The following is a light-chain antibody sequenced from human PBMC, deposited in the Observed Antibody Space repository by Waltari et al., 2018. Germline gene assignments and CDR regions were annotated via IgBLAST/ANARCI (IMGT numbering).Light chain of an antibody. V-gene: IGLV2-23*01. CDR3: CTFTSSGTWV. CDR1: SDVGNYHL. J-gene: IGLJ2*01. CDR2: GAT. Sequence: QSALTQPASVSGSPGQSITISCTSDVGNYHLVSWYQQRPGTAPKLKIYGATKRPSGVSVRCSGSKSVNTASLTISGLQAEDEADYYCCTFTSSGTWVFGGGTKLTVL.